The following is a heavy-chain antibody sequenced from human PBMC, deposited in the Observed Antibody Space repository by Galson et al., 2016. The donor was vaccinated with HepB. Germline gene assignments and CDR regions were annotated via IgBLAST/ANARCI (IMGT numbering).Heavy chain of an antibody. D-gene: IGHD5-24*01. CDR3: ATGGWMAASHF. J-gene: IGHJ4*02. CDR1: GSTFSINS. V-gene: IGHV3-21*01. CDR2: IANSSSYI. Sequence: SLRLSCAASGSTFSINSMSWVRQAPGKGLEWIAAIANSSSYIYYRDSVKGRFTISRDNAKNSLYLQMDSLRAEDTAVYYCATGGWMAASHFWGQGTLVTVSS.